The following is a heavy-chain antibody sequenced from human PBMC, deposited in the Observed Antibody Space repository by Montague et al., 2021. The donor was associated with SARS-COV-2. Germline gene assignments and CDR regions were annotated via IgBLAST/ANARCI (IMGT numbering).Heavy chain of an antibody. Sequence: SETLSLTCTVSGGSIRTSSYYWGWIRQPPGKGLDWIGSIYYSGSTYYNPSLKSRVTISVDTSKNQFSLKLSSVTAADTAVYYCAMRGGALDAFDIWGQGTRVIGSS. CDR1: GGSIRTSSYY. CDR3: AMRGGALDAFDI. J-gene: IGHJ3*02. CDR2: IYYSGST. V-gene: IGHV4-39*01. D-gene: IGHD4-17*01.